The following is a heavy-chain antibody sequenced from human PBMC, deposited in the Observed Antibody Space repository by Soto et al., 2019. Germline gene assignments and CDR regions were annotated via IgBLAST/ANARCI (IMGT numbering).Heavy chain of an antibody. CDR1: GFNFRSYA. CDR3: ARGGYSGSYPAVDY. J-gene: IGHJ4*02. Sequence: QVQLVESGGGVVQPGRSLRLSCAASGFNFRSYAVHWVRQAPGKGLEWVAVIWYDGSNKYYADSVKGRFTISRDNSKNTLELQMNSLRAEDTGVYYCARGGYSGSYPAVDYWGQGTLVTVSS. D-gene: IGHD1-26*01. CDR2: IWYDGSNK. V-gene: IGHV3-33*01.